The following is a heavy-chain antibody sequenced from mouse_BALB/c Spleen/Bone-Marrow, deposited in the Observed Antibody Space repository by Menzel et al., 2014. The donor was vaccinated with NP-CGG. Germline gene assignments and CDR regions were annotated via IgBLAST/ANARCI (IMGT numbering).Heavy chain of an antibody. CDR2: IYPSDSYT. CDR1: GYTFTSYW. D-gene: IGHD1-1*01. V-gene: IGHV1-69*02. J-gene: IGHJ4*01. CDR3: TRYGNSHYYAMDY. Sequence: VQLQESGAELVRPGASVKLSCRASGYTFTSYWINWVKQRPGQGLEWIGNIYPSDSYTNYNQRFKGKATLTVDKSSSTAYMQLSSPTSEDSAVYYCTRYGNSHYYAMDYWGQGTSVTVSS.